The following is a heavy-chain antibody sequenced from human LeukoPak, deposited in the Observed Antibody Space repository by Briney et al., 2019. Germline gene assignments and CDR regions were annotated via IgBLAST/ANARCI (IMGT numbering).Heavy chain of an antibody. J-gene: IGHJ4*02. D-gene: IGHD3-10*01. Sequence: HPSQTLSLTCAVSGGSISSGGYSWSWIRQPPGKGLEWIGYIYHSRSTYYNPSLKSRVTMSVDRSKNQFSLKLSSVTAADTAVYYCARTYMVRGVIIEAFDYWGQGTLVTVSS. CDR1: GGSISSGGYS. CDR2: IYHSRST. V-gene: IGHV4-30-2*01. CDR3: ARTYMVRGVIIEAFDY.